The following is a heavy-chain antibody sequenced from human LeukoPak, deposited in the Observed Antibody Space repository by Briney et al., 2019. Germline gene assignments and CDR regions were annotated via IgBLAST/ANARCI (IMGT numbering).Heavy chain of an antibody. D-gene: IGHD3-9*01. CDR3: ARTNYDILTGHYDYYYYGMDV. CDR2: ISSSSSTI. Sequence: PGGSLRLSCAASGFTFSSYSMNWVRQAPGKGLEWVSYISSSSSTIYYADSVKGRFTISRDNAKNSLYLQMNGLRAEDTAVYYCARTNYDILTGHYDYYYYGMDVWGQGTTVTVSS. V-gene: IGHV3-48*01. J-gene: IGHJ6*02. CDR1: GFTFSSYS.